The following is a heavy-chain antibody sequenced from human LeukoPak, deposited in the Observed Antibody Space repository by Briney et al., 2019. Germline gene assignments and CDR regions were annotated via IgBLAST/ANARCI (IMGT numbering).Heavy chain of an antibody. J-gene: IGHJ4*02. D-gene: IGHD1-26*01. CDR1: GGSISSYY. CDR2: ISTSGHT. V-gene: IGHV4-4*09. CDR3: ARRGPGGSYPFDY. Sequence: PSETLSLTCTVSGGSISSYYWSWIRQPPGKGLEWIGYISTSGHTNYNPSLKSRVTISVDTSKNQFSLKLSSVTAADTAVYYCARRGPGGSYPFDYWGQGTLVSVSS.